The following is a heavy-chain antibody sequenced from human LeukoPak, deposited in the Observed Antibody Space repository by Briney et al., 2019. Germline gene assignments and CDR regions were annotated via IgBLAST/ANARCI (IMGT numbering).Heavy chain of an antibody. J-gene: IGHJ3*02. Sequence: PGGSLRLSCAASGFTFSSYSMNWVRQAPGKGPEWVSSISSSSSYIYYADSVKGRFTISRDNAKNSLYLQMNSLRAEDTALYYCANGLYDFWSGFAFDIWGQGTMVTVSS. CDR2: ISSSSSYI. D-gene: IGHD3-3*01. CDR1: GFTFSSYS. CDR3: ANGLYDFWSGFAFDI. V-gene: IGHV3-21*04.